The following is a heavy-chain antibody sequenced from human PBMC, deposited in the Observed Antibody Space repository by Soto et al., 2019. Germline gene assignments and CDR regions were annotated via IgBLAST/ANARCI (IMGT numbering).Heavy chain of an antibody. CDR3: ERDRIASACSRHKGKNWNYFDY. D-gene: IGHD6-13*01. CDR1: GFTFSSYG. CDR2: IWYDGSNK. Sequence: VQLVESGGGVVQPGRSLRLSCAASGFTFSSYGMHWVRQAPGKGLEWVAVIWYDGSNKYYADSGKGRFTISRDNSKNTLYLQMNSQRAEVTAVYYCERDRIASACSRHKGKNWNYFDYWGQGTLVTVSA. J-gene: IGHJ4*02. V-gene: IGHV3-33*01.